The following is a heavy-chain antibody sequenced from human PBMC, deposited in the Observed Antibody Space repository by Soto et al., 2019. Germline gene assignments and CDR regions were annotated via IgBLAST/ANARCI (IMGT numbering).Heavy chain of an antibody. CDR3: ARIPHDILTGYYTYYSHS. D-gene: IGHD3-9*01. CDR2: IYPGDSDT. CDR1: GYSFTSYW. J-gene: IGHJ4*02. V-gene: IGHV5-51*01. Sequence: GESLKISCKGSGYSFTSYWIGWVRQMPGKGLEWMGIIYPGDSDTRYSPSFQGQVTISADKSISTAYLQWSSLKASDTAMYYCARIPHDILTGYYTYYSHSRGQATLVTVSS.